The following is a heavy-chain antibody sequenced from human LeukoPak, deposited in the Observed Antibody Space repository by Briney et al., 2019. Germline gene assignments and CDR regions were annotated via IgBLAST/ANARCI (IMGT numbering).Heavy chain of an antibody. J-gene: IGHJ4*02. D-gene: IGHD5-12*01. V-gene: IGHV3-7*01. Sequence: GGSLRLSCTASGFAFSDYWMSWVRQAPGKGLEWLANINQDGSQTSYVDSVRGRFTVSRDNAKNSLYLQMNSLRADDTAMYYCARDSSPRYSGYDWVCGGRGTLVTVSS. CDR3: ARDSSPRYSGYDWVC. CDR1: GFAFSDYW. CDR2: INQDGSQT.